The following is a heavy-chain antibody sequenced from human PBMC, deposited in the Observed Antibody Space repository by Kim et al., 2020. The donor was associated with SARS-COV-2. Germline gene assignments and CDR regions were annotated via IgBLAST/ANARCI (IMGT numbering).Heavy chain of an antibody. V-gene: IGHV4-59*01. J-gene: IGHJ2*01. Sequence: SETLYLTCTVSGGSINGYYWSWIRQPPGKGLEWIGYIFYRGSTNYNPSLKSRVTISVDTPKNQFSLNLRSVTAADTAVFYCARVESGRRYFDLWGRGTLVSASS. CDR2: IFYRGST. D-gene: IGHD3-3*01. CDR1: GGSINGYY. CDR3: ARVESGRRYFDL.